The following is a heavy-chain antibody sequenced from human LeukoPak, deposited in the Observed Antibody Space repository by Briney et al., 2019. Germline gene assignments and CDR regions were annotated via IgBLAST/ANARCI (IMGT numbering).Heavy chain of an antibody. CDR3: ARATDYGDHWGYFDY. CDR2: IYHSGST. Sequence: SQTLSLTCAVSGGSISSGGYSWSWIRQPPGKGLEWIGYIYHSGSTYYNPSLKSRVTISVDRSKNQFSLKLSSVTAADTAVYYCARATDYGDHWGYFDYWGQGTLVTVSS. J-gene: IGHJ4*02. V-gene: IGHV4-30-2*01. CDR1: GGSISSGGYS. D-gene: IGHD4-17*01.